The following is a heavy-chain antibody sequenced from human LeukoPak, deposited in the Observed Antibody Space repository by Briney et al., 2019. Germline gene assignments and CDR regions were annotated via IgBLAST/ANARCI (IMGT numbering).Heavy chain of an antibody. CDR3: ARVSRFGGYFDY. V-gene: IGHV3-21*01. CDR1: GFTFSSYS. CDR2: ISSSSSYI. Sequence: TGGSPRLSCAASGFTFSSYSMNWVRQAPGKGLEWVSSISSSSSYIYYADSVKGRFTISRDNAKNSLYLQMNSLRAEDTAVYYCARVSRFGGYFDYWGQGTLVTVSS. D-gene: IGHD3-16*01. J-gene: IGHJ4*02.